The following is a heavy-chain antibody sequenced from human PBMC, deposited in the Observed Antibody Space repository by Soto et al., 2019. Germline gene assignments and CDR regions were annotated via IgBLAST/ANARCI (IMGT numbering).Heavy chain of an antibody. CDR2: ISGSGGST. V-gene: IGHV3-23*01. CDR3: AKNAYYYDSSGYYYLGYFDY. CDR1: GFTFSSYA. D-gene: IGHD3-22*01. J-gene: IGHJ4*02. Sequence: PGGSLRLSCAASGFTFSSYAMRWVRQAPGKGLELVSAISGSGGSTYYADSVKGRFTISRDNSKNTLYLQMNSLRAEDTAVYYCAKNAYYYDSSGYYYLGYFDYWGQGTLVTVSS.